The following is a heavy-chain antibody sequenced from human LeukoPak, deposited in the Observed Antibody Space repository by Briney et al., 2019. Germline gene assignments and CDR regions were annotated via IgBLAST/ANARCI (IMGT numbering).Heavy chain of an antibody. CDR1: GGSISSGSYY. Sequence: PSQTLSLTCTVSGGSISSGSYYWSWIRQPAGRGLEWIGRIYTSGSTNYNPSLKSRVTISVDTSKNQFSLKLSSVTAADTAVYYCARALTEYSSSATGPGGKSHHFDYWGQGTLVTVSS. D-gene: IGHD6-6*01. V-gene: IGHV4-61*02. J-gene: IGHJ4*02. CDR3: ARALTEYSSSATGPGGKSHHFDY. CDR2: IYTSGST.